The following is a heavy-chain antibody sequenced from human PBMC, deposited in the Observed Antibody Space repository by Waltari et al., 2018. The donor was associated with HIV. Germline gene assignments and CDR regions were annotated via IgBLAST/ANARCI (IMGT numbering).Heavy chain of an antibody. CDR2: SIPVFGTT. D-gene: IGHD6-19*01. J-gene: IGHJ4*02. V-gene: IGHV1-69*05. Sequence: QVQLVQSGAEVKKPGSSVKVSCKASGDTFSSYAISWGRQAPGQGLEWMGGSIPVFGTTNYAQKLQGRVTMTTDTSTSTAYMELRSLRSDDTAVYYCARSTVAGPFDYWGQGTLVTVSS. CDR1: GDTFSSYA. CDR3: ARSTVAGPFDY.